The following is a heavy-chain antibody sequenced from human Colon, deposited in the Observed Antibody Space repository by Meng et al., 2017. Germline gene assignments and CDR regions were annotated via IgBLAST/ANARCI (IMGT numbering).Heavy chain of an antibody. CDR3: AKEWSSSYAYYDA. J-gene: IGHJ5*01. Sequence: VTLVQSWGGVVQPGTSLRLSCSASGFNFRELGLHWVRQAPGKGLEWVAAVTYDGKKQYYADSVKGRFIISRDNSDNTLYLQMGSLKPEDTAIYYCAKEWSSSYAYYDAWGQVTLVTVSS. CDR1: GFNFRELG. D-gene: IGHD3-16*01. V-gene: IGHV3-30*04. CDR2: VTYDGKKQ.